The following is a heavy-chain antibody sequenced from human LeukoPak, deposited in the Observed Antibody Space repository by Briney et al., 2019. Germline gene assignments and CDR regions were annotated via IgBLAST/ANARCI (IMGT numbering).Heavy chain of an antibody. D-gene: IGHD3-22*01. V-gene: IGHV3-48*01. Sequence: PGGSLTLSCAASGCTFSNFGMNWDRQAPGKGLEWVSYICDSCNTNYYADSVKGRFTNSRDNVKNSLYLQMNSLRAEGTGVYYCARGHYDSSFDYWGQGTLVTVSS. CDR3: ARGHYDSSFDY. J-gene: IGHJ4*02. CDR1: GCTFSNFG. CDR2: ICDSCNTN.